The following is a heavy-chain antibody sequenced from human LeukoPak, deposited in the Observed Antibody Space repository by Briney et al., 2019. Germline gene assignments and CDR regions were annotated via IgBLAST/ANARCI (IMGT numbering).Heavy chain of an antibody. V-gene: IGHV3-74*01. CDR1: GFTLSQYW. Sequence: GGSLRLSCSASGFTLSQYWMHWVRQAPGKGLVWVARVNEDGSRIDHADSVRGRFTISRDNAENSLYLQMNSLRAEDTAVYYCAKALYTSGWYGGIDYWGQGILVTVSS. CDR3: AKALYTSGWYGGIDY. J-gene: IGHJ4*02. D-gene: IGHD6-13*01. CDR2: VNEDGSRI.